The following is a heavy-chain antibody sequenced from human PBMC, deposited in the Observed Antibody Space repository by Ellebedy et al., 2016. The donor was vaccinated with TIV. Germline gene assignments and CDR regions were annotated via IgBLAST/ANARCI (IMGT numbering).Heavy chain of an antibody. Sequence: SVKVSXXASGYTFTSYGISWVRQAPGQGLEWMGWIIPILGTANYAQKFQGRVTITADEPTTTAYMELSSLRSEDTAVYYCARESRGWYGMDVWGQGTTVTVSS. D-gene: IGHD6-19*01. CDR3: ARESRGWYGMDV. V-gene: IGHV1-69*11. CDR1: GYTFTSYG. CDR2: IIPILGTA. J-gene: IGHJ6*02.